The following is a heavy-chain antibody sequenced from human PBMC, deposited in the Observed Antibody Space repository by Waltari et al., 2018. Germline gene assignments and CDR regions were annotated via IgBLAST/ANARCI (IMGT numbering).Heavy chain of an antibody. D-gene: IGHD3-10*01. CDR2: INHSGST. CDR1: GGSFSGYY. Sequence: QVQLQQWGAGLLKPSETLSLTCAVYGGSFSGYYWSWIRQPPGKGLEWIGEINHSGSTNYTPSLNSRVTISVDTSKNQFSLKLSSVTAADTAVYYCARGLRGPTYYYGSGSYYLDYWGQGTLVTVSS. V-gene: IGHV4-34*01. J-gene: IGHJ4*02. CDR3: ARGLRGPTYYYGSGSYYLDY.